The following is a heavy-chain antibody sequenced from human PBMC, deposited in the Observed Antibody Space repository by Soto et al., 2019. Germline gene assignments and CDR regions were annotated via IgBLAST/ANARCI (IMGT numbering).Heavy chain of an antibody. D-gene: IGHD1-1*01. Sequence: QVHLVQSGAEVKKPGASVKVTCKGSGYTFTSYGITWVRQAPGQGLEWMGWISAHNGNTDYAQKLQGRVTVTRDTSTSTAYMELRSLRSDDTAVYYCARGRYGDYWGQGALVTVSS. V-gene: IGHV1-18*01. CDR2: ISAHNGNT. CDR3: ARGRYGDY. J-gene: IGHJ4*02. CDR1: GYTFTSYG.